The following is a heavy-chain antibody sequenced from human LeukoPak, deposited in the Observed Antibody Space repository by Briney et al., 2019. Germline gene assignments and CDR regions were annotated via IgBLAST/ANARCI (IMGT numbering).Heavy chain of an antibody. J-gene: IGHJ4*02. D-gene: IGHD4-17*01. Sequence: GDSLRLSCIGSGFTFSNHVMSWVRQAPGMGLEWVASILSGGGTNYADSVKGRFTISRDNSKNTLYLQMNSLRAEDTAVYYCARDWSYYGDYGGGFDYWGQGTLVTVSS. CDR1: GFTFSNHV. V-gene: IGHV3-66*02. CDR2: ILSGGGT. CDR3: ARDWSYYGDYGGGFDY.